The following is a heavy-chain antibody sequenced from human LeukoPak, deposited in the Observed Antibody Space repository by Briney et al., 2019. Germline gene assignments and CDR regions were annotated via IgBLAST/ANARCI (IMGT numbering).Heavy chain of an antibody. Sequence: GGSLRLSCAASGFTVSSNYMTWVCQAPGKGLEWVSVIYSGGSTYYADSVKGRLTISRDNSKNTLYLQMNSLRAEDTAVYYCARVYSGRRYFDYWGQGTLVTVSS. CDR1: GFTVSSNY. J-gene: IGHJ4*02. V-gene: IGHV3-53*01. CDR2: IYSGGST. D-gene: IGHD4-11*01. CDR3: ARVYSGRRYFDY.